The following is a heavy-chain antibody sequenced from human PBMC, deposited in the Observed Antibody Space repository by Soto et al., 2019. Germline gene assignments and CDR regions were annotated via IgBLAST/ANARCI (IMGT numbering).Heavy chain of an antibody. CDR2: INHSGST. CDR3: ARRNKKNYYYYGMDV. Sequence: PSETLSLTCAVYGGSFSGYYWSWIRQPPGKGLEWIGEINHSGSTNYNPSLKSRVTISVDTSKNQFSLKLSSVTAADAAVYYCARRNKKNYYYYGMDVWGQGTTVTVSS. CDR1: GGSFSGYY. J-gene: IGHJ6*02. V-gene: IGHV4-34*01.